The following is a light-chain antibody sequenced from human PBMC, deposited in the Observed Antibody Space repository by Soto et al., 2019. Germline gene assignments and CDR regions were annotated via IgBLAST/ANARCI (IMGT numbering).Light chain of an antibody. Sequence: EIVLTQSPGTLSLSPGERATLSCRASQSVSSSYLAWYQQKPGQAPRLLIYGASSRATGIPDRFSGSGSGTDFTLTISRLEPEDFAVNYCQQYGSSPLLTFGGGTKVEIK. CDR1: QSVSSSY. CDR3: QQYGSSPLLT. CDR2: GAS. J-gene: IGKJ4*01. V-gene: IGKV3-20*01.